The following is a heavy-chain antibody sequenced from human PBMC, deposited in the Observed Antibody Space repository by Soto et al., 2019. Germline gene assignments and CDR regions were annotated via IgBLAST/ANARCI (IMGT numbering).Heavy chain of an antibody. CDR2: MSYDGSHK. Sequence: QVQLVESGGGVVQPGRSLRLSCAASGFPFNSYAIHWVRQAPGKGLEWVAVMSYDGSHKYYADSVKGRFTISRDNSKNTLFLQMNSLRAEDMAVYYCARDGVDLSLGNYYFDYWGQGTLVTVSS. J-gene: IGHJ4*02. CDR1: GFPFNSYA. V-gene: IGHV3-30-3*01. D-gene: IGHD4-4*01. CDR3: ARDGVDLSLGNYYFDY.